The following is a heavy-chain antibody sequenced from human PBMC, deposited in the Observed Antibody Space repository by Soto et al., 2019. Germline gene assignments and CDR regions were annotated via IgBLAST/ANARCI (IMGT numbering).Heavy chain of an antibody. Sequence: SETLSLTCTVSGGSISSYYWSWIRQPPGKGLEWIGYIYYSGSTNYNPSLKSRVTISVDTSKTQFSLKLSSVTAAATAVSYCARHPTVTVYSFDYGGQGTLVTVSS. CDR3: ARHPTVTVYSFDY. CDR2: IYYSGST. CDR1: GGSISSYY. D-gene: IGHD4-17*01. V-gene: IGHV4-59*08. J-gene: IGHJ4*02.